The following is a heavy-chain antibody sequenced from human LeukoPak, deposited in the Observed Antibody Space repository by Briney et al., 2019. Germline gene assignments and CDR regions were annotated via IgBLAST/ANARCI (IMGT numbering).Heavy chain of an antibody. CDR3: ARVEAGYYYYYMDV. V-gene: IGHV1-8*01. CDR2: MNPNSGNT. CDR1: GYTLTSYD. Sequence: ASVKVSCKASGYTLTSYDINWVRQATGQGLEWMGWMNPNSGNTGYAQKFQGRVTMTRNTSISTAYMELSSLRSEDTAVYYCARVEAGYYYYYMDVWGKGTTVTVSS. J-gene: IGHJ6*03.